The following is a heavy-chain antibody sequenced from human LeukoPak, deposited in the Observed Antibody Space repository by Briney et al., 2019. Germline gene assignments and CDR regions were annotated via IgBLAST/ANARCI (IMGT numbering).Heavy chain of an antibody. Sequence: PGGSLRLSCAASGFTFSHYWMTWIRQAPGKGLEGVANIKQDGSEKYYVDSVKGRFTIPRDNAKNSLYLQMNSLRAEDTAVYYCARDSYLRELVAFDYWGQGTLVTVSS. CDR1: GFTFSHYW. CDR3: ARDSYLRELVAFDY. V-gene: IGHV3-7*01. J-gene: IGHJ4*02. CDR2: IKQDGSEK. D-gene: IGHD2-8*02.